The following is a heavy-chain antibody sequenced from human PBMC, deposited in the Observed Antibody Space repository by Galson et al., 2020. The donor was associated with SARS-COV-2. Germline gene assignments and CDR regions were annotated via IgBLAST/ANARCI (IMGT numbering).Heavy chain of an antibody. V-gene: IGHV3-21*01. D-gene: IGHD3-10*01. Sequence: CVSSISSSSSYIYYADSVKGRFTISRDNAKTSLYLQMNSLRAEDTAVYYCATQSSDKYYYYYGMDVWGQGTTVTVSS. J-gene: IGHJ6*02. CDR2: ISSSSSYI. CDR3: ATQSSDKYYYYYGMDV.